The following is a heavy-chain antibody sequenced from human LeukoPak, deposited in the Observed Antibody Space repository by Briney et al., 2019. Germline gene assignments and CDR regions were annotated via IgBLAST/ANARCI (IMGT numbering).Heavy chain of an antibody. D-gene: IGHD2-15*01. V-gene: IGHV4-34*01. Sequence: SETLSLTCAVYGGSFSGYYWSWIRQPPGKGLEWIGEINHSGSTNYNPSLKSRVTISVDTSKNQFSLKLSSVTAADTAVYYCARAPTWSPGYCFDYWGQGTLVTVSS. CDR2: INHSGST. J-gene: IGHJ4*02. CDR1: GGSFSGYY. CDR3: ARAPTWSPGYCFDY.